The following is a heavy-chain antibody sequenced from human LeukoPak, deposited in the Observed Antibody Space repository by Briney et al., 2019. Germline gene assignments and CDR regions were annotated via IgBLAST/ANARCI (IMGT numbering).Heavy chain of an antibody. CDR3: AKAATTVSSDFDY. CDR1: GFTFDDYA. V-gene: IGHV3-9*01. Sequence: GGSLRLSCAASGFTFDDYAMHWVRQAPGKGLEWVSGISWNSGSIGYADSVKGRFTISRDNAKNSLYLQMNSLRAEDTALYYCAKAATTVSSDFDYWGQGTLVTVSS. J-gene: IGHJ4*02. D-gene: IGHD4-17*01. CDR2: ISWNSGSI.